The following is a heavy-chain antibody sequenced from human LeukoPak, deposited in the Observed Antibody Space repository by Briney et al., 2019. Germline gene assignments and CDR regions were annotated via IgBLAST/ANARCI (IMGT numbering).Heavy chain of an antibody. CDR1: GFTFSSYS. CDR3: ARDRGDSSGYYYVGYFQH. D-gene: IGHD3-22*01. CDR2: IYSGGTT. J-gene: IGHJ1*01. V-gene: IGHV3-53*01. Sequence: GGSLRLSCAASGFTFSSYSMNWVRQAPGKGLEWVSVIYSGGTTYYADSVKGRFTISRDNSKNTLYLQMTSLRAEDTAMYYCARDRGDSSGYYYVGYFQHWGQGTLVTVSS.